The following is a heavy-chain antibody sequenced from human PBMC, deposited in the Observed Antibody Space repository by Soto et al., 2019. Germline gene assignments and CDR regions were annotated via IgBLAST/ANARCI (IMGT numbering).Heavy chain of an antibody. V-gene: IGHV3-30*18. D-gene: IGHD3-10*01. CDR2: ISYDGSNK. J-gene: IGHJ4*02. Sequence: QVQLVESGGGVVQPGRSLRLSCAASGFTFSSYGMHWVRQAPGKGLEWVAVISYDGSNKYYADSVKGRFTISRDNSKNTLYLQMNSLRAEDTAVYYCAKDGYYGSGSYYNPLGYWGQGTLVTVSS. CDR1: GFTFSSYG. CDR3: AKDGYYGSGSYYNPLGY.